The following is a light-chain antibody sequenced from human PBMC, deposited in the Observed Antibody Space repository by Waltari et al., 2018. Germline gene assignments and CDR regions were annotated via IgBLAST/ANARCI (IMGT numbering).Light chain of an antibody. J-gene: IGKJ4*01. CDR3: QHRGNWPALT. Sequence: IVMTQSPATLSLSPGERATLSCRASQSVSTYLVWYQQKPGQAPRLLMYEASTRAPGIPARFSGSGSGTDFTLTISSLEAEDFAVYYCQHRGNWPALTFGGGTRVEIK. V-gene: IGKV3-11*01. CDR1: QSVSTY. CDR2: EAS.